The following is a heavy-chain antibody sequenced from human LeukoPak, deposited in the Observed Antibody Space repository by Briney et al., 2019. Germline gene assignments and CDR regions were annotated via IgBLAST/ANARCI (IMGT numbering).Heavy chain of an antibody. CDR3: ARTKKLNQAMVRVYRGTLLGFDY. CDR2: IYYSGST. Sequence: SETLPLTCTVSGGSISSSSYYWGWIRQPPGKGLEWIGSIYYSGSTYYNPSLKSRVTISVDTSKNQFSLKLSSVTAADTAVYYCARTKKLNQAMVRVYRGTLLGFDYWGQGTLVTVSS. D-gene: IGHD3-10*01. J-gene: IGHJ4*02. V-gene: IGHV4-39*07. CDR1: GGSISSSSYY.